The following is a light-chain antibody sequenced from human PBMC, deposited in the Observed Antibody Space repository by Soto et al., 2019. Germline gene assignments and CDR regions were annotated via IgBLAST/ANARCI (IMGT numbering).Light chain of an antibody. Sequence: DFQMTQSPSTLSASVGDRVTITCRASQNIRSRLAWFQQKPGKAPTILIYDASSLDSGVPQRFSGSGSGTECTRTISTLQSEDVEVYYCQQYNNWTWTFGQGTQVDIK. CDR1: QNIRSR. CDR2: DAS. CDR3: QQYNNWTWT. V-gene: IGKV1-5*01. J-gene: IGKJ1*01.